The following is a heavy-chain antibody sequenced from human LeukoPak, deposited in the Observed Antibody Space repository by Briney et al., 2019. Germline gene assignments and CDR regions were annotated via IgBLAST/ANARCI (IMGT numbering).Heavy chain of an antibody. V-gene: IGHV4-59*08. Sequence: SETLSLTCTVSGGSLSSYYWSWIRQPPGKGLEWIGYIYYSGSTNYNPSLKSRVTISVDTSKNQFSLKLSSVTAADTAVYYCARVVPAAILGYYYYYGMDVWGQGTTVTVSS. CDR1: GGSLSSYY. CDR3: ARVVPAAILGYYYYYGMDV. J-gene: IGHJ6*02. D-gene: IGHD2-2*01. CDR2: IYYSGST.